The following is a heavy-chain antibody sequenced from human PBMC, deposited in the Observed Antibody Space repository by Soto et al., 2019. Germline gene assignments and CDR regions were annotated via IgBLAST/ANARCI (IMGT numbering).Heavy chain of an antibody. Sequence: GGSLRLSCAASGFMFSAYTMNWVRQAPGKGLEWLSSISDDSSYIDYADSLRGQFTVSRDNARNSLYLQIDSLGVEDTAVYYCATPYYFNNWGPGTLVTVSS. CDR3: ATPYYFNN. V-gene: IGHV3-21*06. CDR1: GFMFSAYT. D-gene: IGHD3-16*01. J-gene: IGHJ4*02. CDR2: ISDDSSYI.